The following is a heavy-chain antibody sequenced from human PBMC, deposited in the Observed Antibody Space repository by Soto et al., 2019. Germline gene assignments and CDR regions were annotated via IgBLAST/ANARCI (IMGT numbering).Heavy chain of an antibody. CDR1: GDSVSSGNYY. CDR2: IYYSGST. CDR3: ARANIAAAGTHYS. Sequence: QVQLQESGPGLVKPSETLSLTCSVSGDSVSSGNYYWSWIRQPPGKGLEWVGYIYYSGSTNYNPSLQSRVTISLDTSENQFSLKLTSVTAADTAVYYCARANIAAAGTHYSWGQGTLVTVSS. J-gene: IGHJ4*02. V-gene: IGHV4-61*01. D-gene: IGHD6-13*01.